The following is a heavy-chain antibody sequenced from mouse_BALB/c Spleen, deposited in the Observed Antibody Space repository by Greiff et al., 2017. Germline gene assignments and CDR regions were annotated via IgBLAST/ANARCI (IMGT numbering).Heavy chain of an antibody. J-gene: IGHJ2*01. CDR3: ARRPPYDYDAYFDY. D-gene: IGHD2-4*01. Sequence: EVKLMESGGGLVKLGGSLKLSCAASGFTFSSYYMSWVRQTPEKRLELVAAINSNGGSTYYPDTVKGRFTISRDNAKNTLYLQMSSLKSEDTALYYCARRPPYDYDAYFDYWGQGTTLTVSS. CDR2: INSNGGST. V-gene: IGHV5-6-2*01. CDR1: GFTFSSYY.